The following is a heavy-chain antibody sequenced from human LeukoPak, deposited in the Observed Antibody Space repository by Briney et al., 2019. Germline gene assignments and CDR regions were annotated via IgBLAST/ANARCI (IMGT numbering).Heavy chain of an antibody. CDR1: GFTFDRHT. D-gene: IGHD3-22*01. CDR3: ARDRGWRTSGYYLYHFDY. Sequence: GGSLRLSCATSGFTFDRHTIHWVRQAPGKGLEWVSLAGWAGGTTYYSDSVRGRFTISRDNAKNSLYLEMSSLRVEDTAVYYCARDRGWRTSGYYLYHFDYWGQGTLVTFAS. J-gene: IGHJ4*02. V-gene: IGHV3-43*01. CDR2: AGWAGGTT.